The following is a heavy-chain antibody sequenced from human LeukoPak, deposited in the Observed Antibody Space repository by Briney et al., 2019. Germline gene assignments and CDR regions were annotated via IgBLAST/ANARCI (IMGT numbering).Heavy chain of an antibody. D-gene: IGHD3-10*01. J-gene: IGHJ6*02. Sequence: GGSLRLSCAASGFTFSSYAMSWVRQAPGKGLEWVSAISGSGGSTYYADSVKGRFTISRDNSKNTLYLQMNSLRAEGTAVYYCAKVGGFGDWYYYGMDVWGQGTTVTVSS. CDR3: AKVGGFGDWYYYGMDV. V-gene: IGHV3-23*01. CDR2: ISGSGGST. CDR1: GFTFSSYA.